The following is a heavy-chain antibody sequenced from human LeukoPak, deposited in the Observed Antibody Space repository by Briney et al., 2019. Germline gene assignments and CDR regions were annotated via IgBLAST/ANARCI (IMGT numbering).Heavy chain of an antibody. Sequence: PSETLSLTCTVSGGSISSSVYYWGWIRQPPGKGLEWIGSILYNGGTFYNPSLKSRVTISVDTSKNQFSLRLSSVTAADTAVYYCARDGFYDSSGYYYNWVFDYWGQGTLVTVSS. J-gene: IGHJ4*02. CDR1: GGSISSSVYY. V-gene: IGHV4-39*07. CDR2: ILYNGGT. CDR3: ARDGFYDSSGYYYNWVFDY. D-gene: IGHD3-22*01.